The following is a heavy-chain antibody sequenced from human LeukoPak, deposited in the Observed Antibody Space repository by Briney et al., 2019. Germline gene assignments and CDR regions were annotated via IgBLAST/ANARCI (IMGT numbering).Heavy chain of an antibody. J-gene: IGHJ3*02. CDR2: ISVSGGST. CDR1: GFTFSNYA. D-gene: IGHD3-10*01. CDR3: ARGGSLLMDAFDI. Sequence: PGGSLRLSCAASGFTFSNYAMSWVRQAPGEGLEWVSSISVSGGSTYYADSVKGRFTISRDNAKNSLYLQMNSLRAEDTAVYYCARGGSLLMDAFDIWGQGTMVTVSS. V-gene: IGHV3-23*01.